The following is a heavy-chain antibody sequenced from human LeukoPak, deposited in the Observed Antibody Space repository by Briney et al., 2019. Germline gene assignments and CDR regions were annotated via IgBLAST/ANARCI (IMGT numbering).Heavy chain of an antibody. CDR3: ARLMQNVDTAMVNYFDY. J-gene: IGHJ4*02. D-gene: IGHD5-18*01. CDR1: GFTFSDYY. V-gene: IGHV3-11*03. CDR2: ISSTSSYT. Sequence: GGSLRLSCAASGFTFSDYYMSWIRRAPGKGLEWVSYISSTSSYTNYADTVKGRFTIYRDNSKNSLYLQMNSLRAEDTAVYYCARLMQNVDTAMVNYFDYWGQGTLVTVSS.